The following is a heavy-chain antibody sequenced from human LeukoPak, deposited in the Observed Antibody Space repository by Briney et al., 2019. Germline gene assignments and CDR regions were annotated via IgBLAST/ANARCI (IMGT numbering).Heavy chain of an antibody. CDR3: ARDEVWFDP. CDR2: ISSDGRYK. J-gene: IGHJ5*02. V-gene: IGHV3-30*03. CDR1: GFTFRTYG. Sequence: GGSLRLSCAASGFTFRTYGIHWVRQAPGKGLEWVAVISSDGRYKYYAGFVKGRFTISRDNAKNSLYLQMNSLRAEDTAVYYCARDEVWFDPWGQGTLVTVSS.